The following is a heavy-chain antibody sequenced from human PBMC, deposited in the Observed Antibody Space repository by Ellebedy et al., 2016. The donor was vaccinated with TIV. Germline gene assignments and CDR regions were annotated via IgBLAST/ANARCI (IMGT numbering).Heavy chain of an antibody. CDR1: GGTFSSYA. D-gene: IGHD2-21*01. V-gene: IGHV1-69*13. J-gene: IGHJ3*02. CDR3: ARGVIAKEVDAFDI. CDR2: IIPIFGTA. Sequence: SVKVSXXASGGTFSSYAISWVRQAPGQGLEWMGGIIPIFGTANYAQKFQGRVTITADESTSTAYMELSSLRSEDTAVYYCARGVIAKEVDAFDIWGQGTMVTVSS.